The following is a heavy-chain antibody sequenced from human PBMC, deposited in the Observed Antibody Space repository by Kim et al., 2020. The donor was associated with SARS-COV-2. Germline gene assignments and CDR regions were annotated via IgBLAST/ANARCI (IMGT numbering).Heavy chain of an antibody. Sequence: GGSLRLSCAASGFTVSSNYMSWVRQAPGKGLEWVSVIYSGGSTYYADSVKGRFTISRDNSKNTLYLQMNSLRAEDTAVYYCASERLEYYDILTGYHHRNYYYGMDVWGQGTTVTVSS. V-gene: IGHV3-53*01. CDR2: IYSGGST. J-gene: IGHJ6*02. CDR3: ASERLEYYDILTGYHHRNYYYGMDV. CDR1: GFTVSSNY. D-gene: IGHD3-9*01.